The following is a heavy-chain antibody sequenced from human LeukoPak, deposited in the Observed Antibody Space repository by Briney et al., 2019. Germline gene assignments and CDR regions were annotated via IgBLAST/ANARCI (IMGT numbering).Heavy chain of an antibody. Sequence: GGPLRLSCVASQFTFHTYAMSWARQRPGKGPEWVSMISSSGETTDYAESVKGRFIISRDNKKNTLYLQLESPRVDDTAIYYCAKDPRAMGRYFFDDWGEGSLVIVSS. CDR3: AKDPRAMGRYFFDD. CDR1: QFTFHTYA. J-gene: IGHJ4*01. V-gene: IGHV3-23*01. CDR2: ISSSGETT. D-gene: IGHD1-14*01.